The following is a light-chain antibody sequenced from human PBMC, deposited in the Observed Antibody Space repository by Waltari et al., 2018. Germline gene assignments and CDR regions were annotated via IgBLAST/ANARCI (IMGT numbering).Light chain of an antibody. CDR1: SGNIATHS. V-gene: IGLV6-57*03. CDR2: EDN. J-gene: IGLJ2*01. Sequence: FMLTQPHSVSESPGKTVTISCTRSSGNIATHSVQWYQQRPGSAPTKVNYEDNQRPSGVPDRFSGSIDSSSNSASLIISGLKAEDEADYYCQSFDSSHVVFGGGTKLTVL. CDR3: QSFDSSHVV.